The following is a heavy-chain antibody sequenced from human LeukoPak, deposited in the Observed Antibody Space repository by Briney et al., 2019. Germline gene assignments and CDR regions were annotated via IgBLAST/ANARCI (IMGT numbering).Heavy chain of an antibody. CDR3: ARQGTIVAGTLGTTFDY. CDR1: GYSFTNYW. CDR2: IYPGDSDT. D-gene: IGHD5-12*01. Sequence: GESLKISCKASGYSFTNYWIGWVRQMPGKGLECMGIIYPGDSDTKYRPSFQGQVTISADKSINTAYLQWSSLRASDTAMYYCARQGTIVAGTLGTTFDYWGQGTLLTVSS. J-gene: IGHJ4*02. V-gene: IGHV5-51*01.